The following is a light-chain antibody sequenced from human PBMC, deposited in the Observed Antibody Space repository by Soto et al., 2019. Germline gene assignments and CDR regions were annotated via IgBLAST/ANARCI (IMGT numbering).Light chain of an antibody. Sequence: QSVLTQPPSVSGAPGQRVTISCTGSSSNIGAGYDVNWYQQLPRTAPKLLIFGNSNRPSGVPDRFSGSKSGTSASLAISGLRSEDEADYYCAAWDVSLSGPVFGGGTKLTVL. CDR1: SSNIGAGYD. V-gene: IGLV1-40*01. J-gene: IGLJ3*02. CDR3: AAWDVSLSGPV. CDR2: GNS.